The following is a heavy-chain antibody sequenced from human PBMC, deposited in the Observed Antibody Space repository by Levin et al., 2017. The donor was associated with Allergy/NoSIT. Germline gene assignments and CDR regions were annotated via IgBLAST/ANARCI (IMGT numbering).Heavy chain of an antibody. Sequence: SETLSLTCTVSGGSISSGGFYWNWIRQQPGTGLEWIGYIYYSGSSYYSPSLKSRLFISIDTSKNQFSLNLGSVTAADTAVYYCTRGCRANCDWFDPWGQGTLVTVSS. D-gene: IGHD1-1*01. V-gene: IGHV4-31*03. CDR3: TRGCRANCDWFDP. J-gene: IGHJ5*02. CDR2: IYYSGSS. CDR1: GGSISSGGFY.